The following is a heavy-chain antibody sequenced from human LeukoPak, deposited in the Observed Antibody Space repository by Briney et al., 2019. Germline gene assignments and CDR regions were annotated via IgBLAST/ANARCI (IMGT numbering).Heavy chain of an antibody. J-gene: IGHJ4*02. V-gene: IGHV3-48*03. Sequence: PGGSLRLSCAASGFTFSSYEMNWVRQAPGKGLEWVSYISSSGSTIYYADSVKGRFTISRGNAKNSLYLQMNSLRAEDTAVYYCAKDPPPYYYGSGSSFLTDYWGQGTLVTVSS. CDR1: GFTFSSYE. CDR2: ISSSGSTI. CDR3: AKDPPPYYYGSGSSFLTDY. D-gene: IGHD3-10*01.